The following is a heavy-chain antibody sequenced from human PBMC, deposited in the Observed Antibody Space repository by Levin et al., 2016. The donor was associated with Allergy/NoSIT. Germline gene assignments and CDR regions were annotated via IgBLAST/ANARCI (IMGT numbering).Heavy chain of an antibody. J-gene: IGHJ4*02. Sequence: WIRQPPGKGLEWVAVISYDGRKEYYADSVKGRFTISRDNSKNTLYLQVNSLRGEDTAVYYCARDFVQSTYGSGSNDYWGQGTLVTVSS. V-gene: IGHV3-30*04. D-gene: IGHD3-10*01. CDR2: ISYDGRKE. CDR3: ARDFVQSTYGSGSNDY.